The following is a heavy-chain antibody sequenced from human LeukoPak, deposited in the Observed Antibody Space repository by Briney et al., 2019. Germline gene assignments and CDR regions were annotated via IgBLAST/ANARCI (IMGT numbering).Heavy chain of an antibody. D-gene: IGHD2-2*01. CDR2: ISAYNGNT. CDR1: GYTFTTYG. CDR3: ARRVVVPAAHYYYYMDV. Sequence: ASVKVSCKASGYTFTTYGISWVRQAPGQGLEWMGWISAYNGNTNYAQKFQGRVTMTRDTSISTAYMELSRLRSDDTAVYYCARRVVVPAAHYYYYMDVWGKGTTVTVSS. V-gene: IGHV1-18*01. J-gene: IGHJ6*03.